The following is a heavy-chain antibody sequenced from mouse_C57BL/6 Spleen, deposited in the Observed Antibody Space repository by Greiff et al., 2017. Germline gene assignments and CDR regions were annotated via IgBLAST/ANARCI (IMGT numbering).Heavy chain of an antibody. V-gene: IGHV1-69*01. CDR1: GYTFTSYW. Sequence: QVQLQQPGAELVMPGASVKLSCKASGYTFTSYWMHWVKQRPGQGLEWIGEIDPSDSYTNYNQKFKGKSTLTVDKSSSTAYMQLSSLTSEDSAVYNCAREGARRYLDYWGQGTTLTVSS. D-gene: IGHD3-1*01. CDR2: IDPSDSYT. J-gene: IGHJ2*01. CDR3: AREGARRYLDY.